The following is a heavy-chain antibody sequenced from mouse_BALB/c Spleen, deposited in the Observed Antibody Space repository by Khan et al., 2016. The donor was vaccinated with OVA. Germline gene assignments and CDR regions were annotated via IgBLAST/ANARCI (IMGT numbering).Heavy chain of an antibody. CDR3: ARHGCVTWFTY. Sequence: SGPELMKPGTSVKISCKASGYSFTTYYIHWVMQSHETSLEWIGYIDPFSGGTTYNQKFKGKATLTVDKSSSTAYLHLSNLTSEDSAVYYCARHGCVTWFTYWGQGTLVTVSA. D-gene: IGHD2-2*01. CDR1: GYSFTTYY. J-gene: IGHJ3*01. CDR2: IDPFSGGT. V-gene: IGHV1S135*01.